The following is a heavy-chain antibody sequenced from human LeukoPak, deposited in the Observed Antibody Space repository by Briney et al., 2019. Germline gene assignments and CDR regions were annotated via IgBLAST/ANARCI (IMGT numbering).Heavy chain of an antibody. CDR2: ISSGSGTI. D-gene: IGHD2-2*01. CDR1: GFTFSDYS. V-gene: IGHV3-48*04. CDR3: ARDDQLDPDGMDV. J-gene: IGHJ6*02. Sequence: PGGSLRLSCAASGFTFSDYSMNWVRQAPGKGLEWISYISSGSGTIYYADSVKGRFTISRDNAKNSLYLRMNSLRTEDTAVYYCARDDQLDPDGMDVWGQGTTVTVSS.